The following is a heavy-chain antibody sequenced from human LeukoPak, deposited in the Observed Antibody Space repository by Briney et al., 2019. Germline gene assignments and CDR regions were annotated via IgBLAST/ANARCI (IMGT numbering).Heavy chain of an antibody. J-gene: IGHJ4*02. CDR3: ARDHMGYDY. D-gene: IGHD1-26*01. V-gene: IGHV3-48*04. CDR1: GFPFSSYS. Sequence: GGSLRLSFAASGFPFSSYSMNWVRQAPGKGLEWVSYISSGGSTTYYAGSVKGRFTVSRDNAKNSLHLQMNSLRAEDTAVYYCARDHMGYDYWGQGTLVTVSS. CDR2: ISSGGSTT.